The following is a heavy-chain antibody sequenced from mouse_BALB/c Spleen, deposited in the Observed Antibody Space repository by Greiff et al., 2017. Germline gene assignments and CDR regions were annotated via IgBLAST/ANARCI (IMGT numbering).Heavy chain of an antibody. CDR3: ARDRQVRRSYAMDY. CDR2: ISYDGSN. J-gene: IGHJ4*01. V-gene: IGHV3-6*02. Sequence: EVHLVESGPGLVKPSQSLSLTCSVTGYSITSGYYWNWIRQFPGNKLEWMGYISYDGSNNYNPSLKNRISITRDTSKNQFFLKLNSVTTEDTATYYCARDRQVRRSYAMDYWGQGTSVTVSS. D-gene: IGHD2-14*01. CDR1: GYSITSGYY.